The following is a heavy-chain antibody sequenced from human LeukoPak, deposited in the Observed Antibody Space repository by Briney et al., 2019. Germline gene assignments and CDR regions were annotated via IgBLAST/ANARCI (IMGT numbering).Heavy chain of an antibody. V-gene: IGHV3-23*01. CDR3: AKQGDIVVVPAAMRRGYFDY. D-gene: IGHD2-2*01. CDR1: GFTFSSYA. J-gene: IGHJ4*02. CDR2: ISGSGGST. Sequence: GGSLRLSCAASGFTFSSYAMSWVRQAPGKGLEWVSAISGSGGSTYYADSAKGRFTISRDNSKNTLYLQMNSLRAEDTAVYYCAKQGDIVVVPAAMRRGYFDYWGQGTLVTVSS.